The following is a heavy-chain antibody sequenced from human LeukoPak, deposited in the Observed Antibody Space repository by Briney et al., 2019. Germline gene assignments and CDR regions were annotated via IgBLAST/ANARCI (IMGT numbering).Heavy chain of an antibody. J-gene: IGHJ4*02. CDR1: GGSFSGYY. CDR3: ARRDGATGYFDY. D-gene: IGHD1-26*01. CDR2: INHSGST. V-gene: IGHV4-34*01. Sequence: SETLSLTCAVYGGSFSGYYWSWIRQPPGKGLEWIGEINHSGSTNYNPSLKSRVTISVDTSKNQFSLKLSSVTAADTAVYYCARRDGATGYFDYWGQGTLVTVSS.